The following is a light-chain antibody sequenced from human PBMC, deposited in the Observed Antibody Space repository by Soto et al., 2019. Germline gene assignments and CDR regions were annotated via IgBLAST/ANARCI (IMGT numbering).Light chain of an antibody. CDR1: SSDVGGYNY. CDR2: DVT. V-gene: IGLV2-11*01. CDR3: CSYSGTYTWV. Sequence: QSALTQPRSVSGSPGQSVTISCTGSSSDVGGYNYVSWYQQHPGKAPKLMIYDVTKWRSGVPHRFSGSKSGNTASLTISGLQAEDEADYYCCSYSGTYTWVFGGGTKLTVL. J-gene: IGLJ3*02.